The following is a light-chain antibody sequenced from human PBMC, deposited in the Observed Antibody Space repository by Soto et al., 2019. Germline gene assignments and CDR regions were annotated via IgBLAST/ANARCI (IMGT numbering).Light chain of an antibody. CDR3: QTWGSGNWE. V-gene: IGLV4-69*01. CDR2: VNSDGSH. J-gene: IGLJ3*02. Sequence: QPVLTQSPSASASLGASVKVTCTLSSGHSNYDIAWHQQQPEKGPRYLMKVNSDGSHRKGDGIPDRFSGSSSGAERYLTISSLQSEDEADYYCQTWGSGNWEFGGGTKLTVL. CDR1: SGHSNYD.